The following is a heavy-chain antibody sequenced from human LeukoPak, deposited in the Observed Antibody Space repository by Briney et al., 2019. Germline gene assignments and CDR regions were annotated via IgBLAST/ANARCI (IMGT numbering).Heavy chain of an antibody. V-gene: IGHV3-30*04. J-gene: IGHJ5*02. D-gene: IGHD3-10*01. Sequence: PGGSLRLSCAASGFTFSSYAMRWVRQAPGKGLEWVAVISYDGSNKYYADSVKGRLTISRDNSKNTLYLQMNSLRAEDTAVYYCAREAMVRGVTGNRWFDPWGQGTLVTVSS. CDR3: AREAMVRGVTGNRWFDP. CDR2: ISYDGSNK. CDR1: GFTFSSYA.